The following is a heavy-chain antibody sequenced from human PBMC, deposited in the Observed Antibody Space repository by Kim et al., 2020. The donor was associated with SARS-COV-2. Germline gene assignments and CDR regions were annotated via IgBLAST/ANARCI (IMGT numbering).Heavy chain of an antibody. CDR2: IYYSGST. V-gene: IGHV4-39*01. CDR1: GGSISSSSYY. Sequence: SETLSLTCTVSGGSISSSSYYWGWIRQPPGKGLEWIGSIYYSGSTYYNPSLKSRVTISVDTSKNQFSLKLSSVTAADTAVYYCARHPRKTHYYYDSSEFIPRYFQHWGQGTLVTVSS. J-gene: IGHJ1*01. D-gene: IGHD3-22*01. CDR3: ARHPRKTHYYYDSSEFIPRYFQH.